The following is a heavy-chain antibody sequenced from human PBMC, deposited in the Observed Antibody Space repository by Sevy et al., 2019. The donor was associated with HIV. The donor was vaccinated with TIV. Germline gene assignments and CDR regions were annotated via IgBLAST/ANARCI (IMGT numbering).Heavy chain of an antibody. CDR2: IYYNGHI. J-gene: IGHJ4*02. CDR1: GGSITSLY. V-gene: IGHV4-59*08. CDR3: AGETAWGRGYS. D-gene: IGHD2-21*02. Sequence: SETLSLTCTMSGGSITSLYWNWIRQPPGKGLEWIANIYYNGHINYNPSLKSRVTLSLDTSKNQFSLRLSSVTAADTAMYYCAGETAWGRGYSWCQGTLVTVSS.